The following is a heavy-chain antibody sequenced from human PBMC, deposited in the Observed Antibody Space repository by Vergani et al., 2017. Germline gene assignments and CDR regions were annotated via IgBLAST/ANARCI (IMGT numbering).Heavy chain of an antibody. CDR1: GGSFNDYW. D-gene: IGHD3-10*01. CDR3: ARVLRRIWFGELSHAFDI. V-gene: IGHV4-34*01. CDR2: IRHDGIT. Sequence: QAQLQQWGAWLLKPSETLSLTCAIYGGSFNDYWWTWIRQPPGKGLEWIGEIRHDGITHYSPSLKSRVTISIDTSTHQFSLNLRSVTAADTAVYYCARVLRRIWFGELSHAFDIWGQGTMVTVSS. J-gene: IGHJ3*02.